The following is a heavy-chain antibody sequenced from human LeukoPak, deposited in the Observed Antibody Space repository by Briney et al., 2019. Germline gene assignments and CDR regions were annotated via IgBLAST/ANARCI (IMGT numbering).Heavy chain of an antibody. CDR3: ARASPYCSSTSCYYNY. V-gene: IGHV1-69*13. J-gene: IGHJ4*02. Sequence: SVKVSCKASGGTFSSYAISWVRQAPGQGLEWMGGIIPIFGTANYAQKFQGRVTITADESTSTAYMELSSLRSEDTAVYYCARASPYCSSTSCYYNYWGQGTLVTVSS. D-gene: IGHD2-2*01. CDR1: GGTFSSYA. CDR2: IIPIFGTA.